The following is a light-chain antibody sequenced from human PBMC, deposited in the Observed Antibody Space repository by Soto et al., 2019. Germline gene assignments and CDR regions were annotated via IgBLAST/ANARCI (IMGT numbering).Light chain of an antibody. Sequence: EIVLTQSPGTLSLSPGEIATLSFSASQSVSNNYLAWYQQKPGQAPRLLIYDASTRATGVPARFSGSGSGTDFTLTISSLQSEDFAVYYCQHYNYWPYTFGQGTKVDIK. CDR1: QSVSNN. CDR3: QHYNYWPYT. CDR2: DAS. V-gene: IGKV3-15*01. J-gene: IGKJ2*01.